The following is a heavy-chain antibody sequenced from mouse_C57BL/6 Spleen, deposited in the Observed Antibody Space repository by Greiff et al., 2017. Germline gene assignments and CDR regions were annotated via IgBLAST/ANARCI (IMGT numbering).Heavy chain of an antibody. J-gene: IGHJ3*01. CDR2: INPNYGTT. CDR3: AREGSSGYVFAD. D-gene: IGHD3-2*02. Sequence: VQLKESGPELVQPGASVKISCKASGYSFTDYNMNWVKQSNGKSLEWIGVINPNYGTTSYNQKFKGKATLTVDQSSSTAYMQRNSLTSEDSAVYYCAREGSSGYVFADWGQGTLVTVSA. CDR1: GYSFTDYN. V-gene: IGHV1-39*01.